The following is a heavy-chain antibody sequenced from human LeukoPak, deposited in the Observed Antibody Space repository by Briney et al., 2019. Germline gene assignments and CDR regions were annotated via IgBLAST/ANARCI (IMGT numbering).Heavy chain of an antibody. V-gene: IGHV4-34*01. CDR2: INHSGST. CDR3: ARGIREKINWFDP. CDR1: GGSFSGYY. J-gene: IGHJ5*02. Sequence: SETLSLTCAVYGGSFSGYYWSWIRQPPGKGLEWIGEINHSGSTNYNPPLKSRVTISVDTSKNQFSLKLSSVTAADTAVYYCARGIREKINWFDPWGQGTLVTVSS.